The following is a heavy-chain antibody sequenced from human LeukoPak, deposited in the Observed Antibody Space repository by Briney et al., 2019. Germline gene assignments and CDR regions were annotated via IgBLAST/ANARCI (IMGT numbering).Heavy chain of an antibody. D-gene: IGHD3-10*01. CDR2: ISASGGRT. J-gene: IGHJ3*02. CDR1: GFTFSRYA. Sequence: PGGSLRLSCAASGFTFSRYAMSWVRQAPGKGLEWVSGISASGGRTHHADAVRGRFTISRDNSKNTLYLQMNSLRAEDTAVYYCARGRPYGSGSPGPGAFDIWGQGTMVTVSS. CDR3: ARGRPYGSGSPGPGAFDI. V-gene: IGHV3-23*01.